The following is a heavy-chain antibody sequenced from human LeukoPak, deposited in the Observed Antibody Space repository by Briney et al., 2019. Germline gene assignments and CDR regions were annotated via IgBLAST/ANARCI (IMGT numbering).Heavy chain of an antibody. V-gene: IGHV4-39*07. D-gene: IGHD6-19*01. Sequence: PSETLSHTCTVSGGSISISSYYWGWIRQPPGKGLEWIGSIYYSGSTYYNPSLKSRVTISVDTSNNQFSLKLSSVTAADTAVYYCARDVKQWLVLSDYFDYWGQGTLVTVSS. CDR2: IYYSGST. J-gene: IGHJ4*02. CDR1: GGSISISSYY. CDR3: ARDVKQWLVLSDYFDY.